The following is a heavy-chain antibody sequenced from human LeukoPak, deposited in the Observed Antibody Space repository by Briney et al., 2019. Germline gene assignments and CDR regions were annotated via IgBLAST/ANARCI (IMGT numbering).Heavy chain of an antibody. J-gene: IGHJ6*03. Sequence: ASVKVSCKASGYTFTGYYMHWVRQAPGQGLEWMGWINPNSGGTNYAQKFQGRVTMTRDTSISTAYMELSRLRSDDTAVYYCARDRYCSSTSCYNYYYMDVWGKGTTVTVS. V-gene: IGHV1-2*02. CDR3: ARDRYCSSTSCYNYYYMDV. CDR1: GYTFTGYY. CDR2: INPNSGGT. D-gene: IGHD2-2*02.